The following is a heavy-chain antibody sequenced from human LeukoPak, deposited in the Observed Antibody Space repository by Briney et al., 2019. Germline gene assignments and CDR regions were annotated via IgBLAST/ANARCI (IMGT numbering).Heavy chain of an antibody. CDR3: AKKGRTAYYGSGSSIDY. Sequence: PGGSLRLSCAASGFTFSSYAMSWVRQAPGKGLEWVSAISGSGGSTYYADSVKGRFTISRDNSKNTLYLQMNSLRAEDTAVYYCAKKGRTAYYGSGSSIDYWGQGTLVTVSS. CDR2: ISGSGGST. J-gene: IGHJ4*02. V-gene: IGHV3-23*01. CDR1: GFTFSSYA. D-gene: IGHD3-10*01.